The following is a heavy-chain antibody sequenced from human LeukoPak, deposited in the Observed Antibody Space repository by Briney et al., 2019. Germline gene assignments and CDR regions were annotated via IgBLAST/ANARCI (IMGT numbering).Heavy chain of an antibody. CDR3: ARPPLPDMAGAGYFAY. CDR1: GDSVSSNSAA. V-gene: IGHV6-1*01. Sequence: SQTLSLTCAISGDSVSSNSAAWNWIRQSPSRGLEWLGRTYYRSKWYNDYAVSVKSRITINPDTSKNQFSLQLNSVTPEDTAVYYGARPPLPDMAGAGYFAYWAQEPLVTVPS. CDR2: TYYRSKWYN. J-gene: IGHJ4*02. D-gene: IGHD6-19*01.